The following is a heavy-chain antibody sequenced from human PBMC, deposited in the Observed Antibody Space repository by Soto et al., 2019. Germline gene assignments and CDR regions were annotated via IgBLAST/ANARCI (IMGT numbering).Heavy chain of an antibody. D-gene: IGHD5-18*01. CDR2: LVPQFGTP. J-gene: IGHJ4*02. V-gene: IGHV1-69*01. CDR1: RGTFNRYA. Sequence: QVQLVQSGAEVKKPGSSVKVSCLASRGTFNRYAINWVRPAPGRGLEWLGALVPQFGTPNYAQKFQDRVTIVADESTNTTSMELRGLTSDDTAVYHCARQNRDTPMVPFDVWGQGTLVTVSS. CDR3: ARQNRDTPMVPFDV.